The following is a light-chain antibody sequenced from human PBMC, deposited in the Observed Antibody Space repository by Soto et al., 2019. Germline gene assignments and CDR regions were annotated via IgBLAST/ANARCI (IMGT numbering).Light chain of an antibody. CDR2: EVS. CDR3: SPYAGSNIFV. J-gene: IGLJ1*01. V-gene: IGLV2-8*01. CDR1: SSDVGGYDY. Sequence: QSVLTQPPSASGSPGQSVTISCTGTSSDVGGYDYVSGYQQHPGEAPKLMIYEVSKRPSGVPDRFSGSKSGDTASLSVSGLQAEDEAEYYCSPYAGSNIFVFGTGTKVTVL.